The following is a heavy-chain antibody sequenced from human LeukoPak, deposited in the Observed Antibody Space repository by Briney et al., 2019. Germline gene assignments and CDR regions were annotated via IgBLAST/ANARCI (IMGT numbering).Heavy chain of an antibody. CDR3: ARNYGDYGYAFDI. CDR2: IYYSGST. V-gene: IGHV4-59*01. D-gene: IGHD4-17*01. CDR1: GVSISSYY. J-gene: IGHJ3*02. Sequence: PSETLSLTCTVSGVSISSYYWSWIRQPPGKGLEWIGYIYYSGSTNYNPSLKSRVTISVDTSKNQFSLKLSSVTAADTAVYYCARNYGDYGYAFDIWGQGTMVTVSS.